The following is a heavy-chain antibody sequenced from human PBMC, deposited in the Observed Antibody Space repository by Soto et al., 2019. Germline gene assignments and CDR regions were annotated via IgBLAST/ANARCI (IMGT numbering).Heavy chain of an antibody. Sequence: SGPTLVNPTQTLTLTCTFSGFSLRSTGVGVGWIRQPPGKALEWLALIYWDDDKRYSPSLESSLTITKDTSKNLVVLTIPNLALVNTATFYCPRIGNKFIFPGGEGTPVPVSS. CDR1: GFSLRSTGVG. CDR2: IYWDDDK. CDR3: PRIGNKFIFP. V-gene: IGHV2-5*02. J-gene: IGHJ5*02. D-gene: IGHD3-3*01.